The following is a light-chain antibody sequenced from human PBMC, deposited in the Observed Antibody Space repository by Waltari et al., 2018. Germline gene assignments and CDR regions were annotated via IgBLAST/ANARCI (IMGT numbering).Light chain of an antibody. Sequence: EIVMTQSPATLSVSPGERATLSCRASQSVSSNLAWYQQKPGQAPRLLIYGASTRATGIPAMCSGSGSGTEFTLSISSLQSEDFAVYYCQQYNNWWTFGQGTKVEIK. CDR1: QSVSSN. CDR3: QQYNNWWT. J-gene: IGKJ1*01. V-gene: IGKV3-15*01. CDR2: GAS.